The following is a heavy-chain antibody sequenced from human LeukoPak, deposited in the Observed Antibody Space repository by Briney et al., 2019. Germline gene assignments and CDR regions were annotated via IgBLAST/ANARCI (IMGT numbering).Heavy chain of an antibody. CDR2: MNPNSGNT. Sequence: ASVKVSCKASGYTFTSYDINWVRQATGQGLEWMGWMNPNSGNTDYAQKFQVRVTITRNTSISTAYMELSSLRSEDTAVYYCAREKRGTDAFDIWGQGTMVTISS. V-gene: IGHV1-8*03. J-gene: IGHJ3*02. D-gene: IGHD1-1*01. CDR3: AREKRGTDAFDI. CDR1: GYTFTSYD.